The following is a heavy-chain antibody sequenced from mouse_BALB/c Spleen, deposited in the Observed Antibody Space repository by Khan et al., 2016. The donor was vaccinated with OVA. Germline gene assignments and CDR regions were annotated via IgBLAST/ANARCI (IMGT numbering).Heavy chain of an antibody. CDR3: AREGDDGGLAY. Sequence: EVQLQESGGGLVQPGGSLKLSCVISGFTFSDYYMYWVRQTPEKRLEWVAYISNRGSTTYYPDTVRGRFPIFRDNAKNTLYLQMSRLKSEDTAMYYCAREGDDGGLAYWGQGTLVTVSA. J-gene: IGHJ3*01. CDR1: GFTFSDYY. V-gene: IGHV5-12*02. CDR2: ISNRGSTT. D-gene: IGHD2-3*01.